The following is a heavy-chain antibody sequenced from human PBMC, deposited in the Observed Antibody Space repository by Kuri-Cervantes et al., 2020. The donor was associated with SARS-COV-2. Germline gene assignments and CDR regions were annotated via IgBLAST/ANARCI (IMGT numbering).Heavy chain of an antibody. CDR3: ARENPYCSGGSCYSGAFGI. J-gene: IGHJ3*02. Sequence: GESLKISCAASGFTFSSYGMHWVRQAPGKGLEWVAVIWYDGSNRYYAGSVKGRFTISRDNSKNTLYLQMNSLRAEDTAVYYCARENPYCSGGSCYSGAFGIWGQGTMVTVSS. D-gene: IGHD2-15*01. CDR2: IWYDGSNR. V-gene: IGHV3-33*08. CDR1: GFTFSSYG.